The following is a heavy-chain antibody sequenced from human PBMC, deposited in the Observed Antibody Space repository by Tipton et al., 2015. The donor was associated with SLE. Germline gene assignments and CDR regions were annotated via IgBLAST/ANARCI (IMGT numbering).Heavy chain of an antibody. CDR3: ARDGAAAGSYYSYYYMDI. CDR1: GDSVSSNSAA. CDR2: TYYRSKWYN. D-gene: IGHD6-13*01. V-gene: IGHV6-1*01. Sequence: GLVKPSQTLSLTCAISGDSVSSNSAASNWIRQSPSRGLEWLGRTYYRSKWYNDYAVSVKSRITINPDTSKNQFSLQLNSVTPEDTAVYFCARDGAAAGSYYSYYYMDIWGKGTTVTVSS. J-gene: IGHJ6*03.